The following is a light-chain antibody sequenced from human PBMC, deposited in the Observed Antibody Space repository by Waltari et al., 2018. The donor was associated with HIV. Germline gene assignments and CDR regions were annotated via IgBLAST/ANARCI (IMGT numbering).Light chain of an antibody. CDR1: QYNSSH. CDR2: GAS. J-gene: IGKJ4*01. V-gene: IGKV3-11*01. Sequence: EIVLTQSPVTLSLSPGERATLSCRASQYNSSHLAWYQQKPGQAPRLLISGASNRAAGIPARFSGSGSGTDFTLTITSLEPEDFAVYYCHQRRDWPPSVSFGGGTKVEIK. CDR3: HQRRDWPPSVS.